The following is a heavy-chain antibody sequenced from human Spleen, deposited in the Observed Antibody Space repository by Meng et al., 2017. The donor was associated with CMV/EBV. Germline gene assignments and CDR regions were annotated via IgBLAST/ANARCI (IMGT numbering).Heavy chain of an antibody. V-gene: IGHV4-30-4*01. CDR2: IYYSGNT. CDR3: ARAEYYNWFDP. J-gene: IGHJ5*02. CDR1: GGSMSSGDYF. D-gene: IGHD1-14*01. Sequence: QVQVQESGPGLVKPSQTLSLTCTVSGGSMSSGDYFWNWIRQPPGKGLEWIGYIYYSGNTYYNPSLKSRVTISIDTFKNQFSLKLSSVTAADTAVYYCARAEYYNWFDPWGQGTLVTVSS.